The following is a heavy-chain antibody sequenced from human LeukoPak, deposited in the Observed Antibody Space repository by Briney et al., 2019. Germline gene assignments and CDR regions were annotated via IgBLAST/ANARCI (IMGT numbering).Heavy chain of an antibody. CDR2: ISSSSSTI. Sequence: GGSLRLSCAASGFTFSSYSMNWVRQAPGKGLEWVSYISSSSSTIYYADSVKGRFTISRDNAKNSLYLQMNSLRAEDTAVYYCARNDLLDALDIWGQGTMVTVSS. V-gene: IGHV3-48*01. CDR3: ARNDLLDALDI. J-gene: IGHJ3*02. CDR1: GFTFSSYS.